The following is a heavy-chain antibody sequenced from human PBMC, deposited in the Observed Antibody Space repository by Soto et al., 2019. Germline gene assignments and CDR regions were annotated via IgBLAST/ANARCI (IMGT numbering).Heavy chain of an antibody. Sequence: SEPLSLTCTVSGGSISSGGYYWSWIRQHPGKGLEWIGYIYYSGSTYYNPSLKSRVTISVDTSKNQFSLKLSSVTAADTAVYYCARDLFLGGNLSRKYYYYGMDVWGQGTTVTVS. D-gene: IGHD2-15*01. CDR1: GGSISSGGYY. CDR2: IYYSGST. J-gene: IGHJ6*02. CDR3: ARDLFLGGNLSRKYYYYGMDV. V-gene: IGHV4-31*03.